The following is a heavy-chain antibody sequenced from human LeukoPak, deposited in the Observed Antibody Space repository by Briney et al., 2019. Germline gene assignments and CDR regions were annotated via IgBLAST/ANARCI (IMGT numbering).Heavy chain of an antibody. CDR1: GFTFSDAW. Sequence: PGGSLRLSCAASGFTFSDAWMTWVRQAPGKGLEWVGRIKSKTDGGTTDYAAPVKGRFTISRDDSKSIAYLQMNSLKTEDTAVYYCTRNPRYCSGGSCYSSRYYFDYWGQGTLVTVSS. CDR3: TRNPRYCSGGSCYSSRYYFDY. CDR2: IKSKTDGGTT. D-gene: IGHD2-15*01. J-gene: IGHJ4*02. V-gene: IGHV3-15*01.